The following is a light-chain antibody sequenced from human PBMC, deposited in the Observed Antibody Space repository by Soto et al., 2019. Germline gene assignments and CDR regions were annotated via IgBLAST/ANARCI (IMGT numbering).Light chain of an antibody. CDR3: QYCDYLPL. Sequence: DIQMTKSASSLSASVGDRVIITCQASHDITNYLNWYQHKPGKAPKLLIYGASNLETGVPSRFSGSGSGTDFTFTISSLQPEDIATYYCQYCDYLPLFGPGTTVDFK. J-gene: IGKJ3*01. CDR1: HDITNY. CDR2: GAS. V-gene: IGKV1-33*01.